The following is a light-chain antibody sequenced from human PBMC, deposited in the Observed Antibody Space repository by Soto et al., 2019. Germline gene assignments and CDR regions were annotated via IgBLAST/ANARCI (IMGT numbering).Light chain of an antibody. J-gene: IGKJ5*01. CDR3: QQHYINPIT. CDR2: WAS. V-gene: IGKV4-1*01. Sequence: DIVMTQSPDSLAVSLGERATIHCKSSQSVLYSAKNKNFLTWYQQKPGQPPKLLIYWASTRKSGVPDRFTGSGSLTDFTLTINTLQAEDVAVYYCQQHYINPITFGQGTRLEIK. CDR1: QSVLYSAKNKNF.